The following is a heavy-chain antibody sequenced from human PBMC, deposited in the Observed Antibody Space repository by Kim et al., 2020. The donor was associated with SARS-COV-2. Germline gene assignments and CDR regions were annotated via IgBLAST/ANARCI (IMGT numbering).Heavy chain of an antibody. CDR3: ARDTDCSSTSCYRSTFDY. D-gene: IGHD2-2*01. V-gene: IGHV4-34*01. CDR1: GGSFSGYY. CDR2: INHSGST. Sequence: SETLSLTCAVYGGSFSGYYWSWIRQPPGKGLEWIGEINHSGSTNYNPSLKSRVTISVDTSKNQFSLKLSSVTAADTAVYYCARDTDCSSTSCYRSTFDY. J-gene: IGHJ4*01.